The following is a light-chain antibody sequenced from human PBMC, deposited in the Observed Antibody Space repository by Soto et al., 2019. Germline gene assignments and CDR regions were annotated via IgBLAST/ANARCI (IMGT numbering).Light chain of an antibody. J-gene: IGKJ5*01. CDR3: QQSDDLVS. V-gene: IGKV1-33*01. CDR1: QDINNY. CDR2: DAS. Sequence: GDRVTITCQASQDINNYVNWYQQKPGKAPKLLIFDASTLKTGVPSRFSVSGSGTDFSFSISSLHPEDIATYYCQQSDDLVSFGQGTRLEIK.